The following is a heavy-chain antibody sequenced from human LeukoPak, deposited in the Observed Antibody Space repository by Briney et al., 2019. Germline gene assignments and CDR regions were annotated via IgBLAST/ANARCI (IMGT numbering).Heavy chain of an antibody. D-gene: IGHD3-10*01. J-gene: IGHJ4*02. V-gene: IGHV3-15*01. CDR3: TTDSAAY. CDR1: EFTFNNAW. Sequence: GGSLRLSCAVSEFTFNNAWMPWVRQAPGRGLEWVGRIKRKSDGGTTDYAAPVKGRFAISRDDSKNVVYLQMNSLKTEDTAVYYCTTDSAAYWGQGTLVTVSS. CDR2: IKRKSDGGTT.